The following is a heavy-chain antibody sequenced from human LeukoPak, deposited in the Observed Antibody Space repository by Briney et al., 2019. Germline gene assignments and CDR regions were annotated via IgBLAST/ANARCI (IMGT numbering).Heavy chain of an antibody. J-gene: IGHJ4*02. CDR2: ISAYNGNT. CDR3: ARASPYYYDSSGNSY. V-gene: IGHV1-18*01. Sequence: ASVKVSCKASGYTFPSYGISWVRQAPGQGLEWMGWISAYNGNTNYAQKLQGRVTMTTDTSTSTAYMELRSLRSDDTAVYYCARASPYYYDSSGNSYWGQGTLVTVSS. D-gene: IGHD3-22*01. CDR1: GYTFPSYG.